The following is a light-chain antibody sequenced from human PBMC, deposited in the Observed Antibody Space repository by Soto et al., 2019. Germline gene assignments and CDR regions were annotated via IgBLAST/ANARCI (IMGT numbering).Light chain of an antibody. V-gene: IGLV2-8*01. CDR3: NSYTSTSTIL. CDR1: SSDVGKYDY. CDR2: EVS. Sequence: QSALTQPPSASGSPGQSVTISCTGTSSDVGKYDYVSWFQHHPGKAPKLIIYEVSKRPSGVPDRFSGSKSGSTASLTVSGLQTEDEADYYCNSYTSTSTILFGGGTKVTVL. J-gene: IGLJ2*01.